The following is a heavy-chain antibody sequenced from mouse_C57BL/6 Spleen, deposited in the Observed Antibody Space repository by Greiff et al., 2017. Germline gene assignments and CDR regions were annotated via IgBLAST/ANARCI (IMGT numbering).Heavy chain of an antibody. CDR2: INPNNGGT. D-gene: IGHD3-2*02. Sequence: VQLQQSGPELVKPGASVKIPCKASGYTFTDYNMDWVKQSHGKSLEWIGDINPNNGGTSYNQKFKGKATLTVDKSSSTAYMELRSLTSEDSAVYYCARQLRLRYYAMDYWGQGTSVTVSS. J-gene: IGHJ4*01. V-gene: IGHV1-18*01. CDR1: GYTFTDYN. CDR3: ARQLRLRYYAMDY.